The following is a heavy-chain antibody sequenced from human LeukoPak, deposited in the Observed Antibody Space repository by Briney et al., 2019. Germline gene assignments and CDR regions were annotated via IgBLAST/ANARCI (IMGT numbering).Heavy chain of an antibody. J-gene: IGHJ4*02. CDR1: GFTFSSYG. Sequence: GGSLRLSCAASGFTFSSYGMHWVRQAPGKGLEWVAVIWYDGSNKYYADSVKGRFTISRDNSKNTLYLQMNSLRAEDTAVYYCARDRWPLGFDYWGQGTLVNVSS. CDR3: ARDRWPLGFDY. V-gene: IGHV3-33*01. D-gene: IGHD5-24*01. CDR2: IWYDGSNK.